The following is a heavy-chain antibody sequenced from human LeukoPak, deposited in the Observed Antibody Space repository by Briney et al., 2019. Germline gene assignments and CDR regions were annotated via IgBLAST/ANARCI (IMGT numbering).Heavy chain of an antibody. J-gene: IGHJ4*02. CDR2: IYYSGST. CDR1: GGSISTYY. Sequence: PSETLSLTCTVSGGSISTYYWSWIRQPPGKGLGWIGYIYYSGSTNYNPSLKSRVTISVDTSKNQISLKVTSVTAADTAVYFCARRRNSSFDFDYWGQGTLVTVSS. CDR3: ARRRNSSFDFDY. V-gene: IGHV4-59*01. D-gene: IGHD6-6*01.